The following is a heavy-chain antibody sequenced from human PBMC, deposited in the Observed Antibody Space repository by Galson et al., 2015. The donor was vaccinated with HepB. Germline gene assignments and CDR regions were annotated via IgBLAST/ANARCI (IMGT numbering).Heavy chain of an antibody. CDR3: ARADYYDSSGPLFDY. Sequence: SLRLSCAASGFTFSSYGMHWVRQAPGKGLEWVAVIWYDGSNKYYADSVKGRFTISRDNSKNTLYLQMNSLRAEDTAVYYCARADYYDSSGPLFDYWGQGTLVTVSS. V-gene: IGHV3-33*01. D-gene: IGHD3-22*01. J-gene: IGHJ4*02. CDR2: IWYDGSNK. CDR1: GFTFSSYG.